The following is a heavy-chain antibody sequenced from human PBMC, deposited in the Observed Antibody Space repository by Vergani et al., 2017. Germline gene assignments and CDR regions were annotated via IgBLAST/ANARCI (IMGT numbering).Heavy chain of an antibody. CDR1: GGTFSSYA. J-gene: IGHJ3*02. CDR2: IIPIFGTA. CDR3: ARPLPRGPYYSSSPHAFDI. Sequence: QVQLVQSGAEVKKPGSSVKVSCKASGGTFSSYAISWVRQAPGQGLEWMGGIIPIFGTANYAQKFQGRVTITADESTSTAYMELSSLRSEDTAVYYCARPLPRGPYYSSSPHAFDIWGQGTMVTVSS. D-gene: IGHD6-6*01. V-gene: IGHV1-69*01.